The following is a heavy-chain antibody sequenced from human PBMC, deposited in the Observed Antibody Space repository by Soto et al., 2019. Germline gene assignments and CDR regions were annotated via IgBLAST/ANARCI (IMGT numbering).Heavy chain of an antibody. CDR3: ARVGLTGYYDFDY. CDR1: GGSISSGDYY. D-gene: IGHD3-9*01. Sequence: SETLSLTCTVSGGSISSGDYYWSWIRQPPGKGLEWIGYIYCSGSTYYNPSLKSRVTISVDTSKNQFSLKLSSVTAADTAVYYCARVGLTGYYDFDYWGQGTLVTVSS. CDR2: IYCSGST. J-gene: IGHJ4*02. V-gene: IGHV4-30-4*01.